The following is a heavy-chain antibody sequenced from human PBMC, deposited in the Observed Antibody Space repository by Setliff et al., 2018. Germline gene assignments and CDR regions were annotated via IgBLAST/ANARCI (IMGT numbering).Heavy chain of an antibody. J-gene: IGHJ6*03. CDR2: IYSSGST. CDR1: GASISSYY. CDR3: ARGPPGYYYYMNV. Sequence: SETLSLTCTVSGASISSYYWSWIRQPPGKGLEWIGYIYSSGSTNYNPSLKSRVTISGDTSQNYFSLKLTSVTEADTAVYYCARGPPGYYYYMNVWGQGTTVTVSS. V-gene: IGHV4-59*01.